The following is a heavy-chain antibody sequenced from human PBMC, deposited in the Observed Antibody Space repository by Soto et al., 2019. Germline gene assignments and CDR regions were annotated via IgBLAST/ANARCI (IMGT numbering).Heavy chain of an antibody. J-gene: IGHJ4*02. Sequence: PGLSLRLSCASSGFNLSSYSMNLARQAPGKGLEWVSYISSSSSTIYYADSVKGRFTISRDNAKNSLYLQMNSLRDEDTAVYYCVRGGAFKIDYWGQGTLVTVSS. CDR1: GFNLSSYS. D-gene: IGHD3-16*01. CDR2: ISSSSSTI. V-gene: IGHV3-48*02. CDR3: VRGGAFKIDY.